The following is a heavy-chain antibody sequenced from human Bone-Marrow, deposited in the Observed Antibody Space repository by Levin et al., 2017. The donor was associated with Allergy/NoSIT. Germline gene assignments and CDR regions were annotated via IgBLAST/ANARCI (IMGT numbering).Heavy chain of an antibody. Sequence: PSETLSLTCTVSGGSISSYYWSWIRQPPGKGLEWIGYIYYSGSTNYNPSLKSRVTISVDTSKNQFSLKLSSVTAADTAVYYCARDRAYYDFWSGYYYPPSGYYYYMDVWGKGTTVTVSS. CDR3: ARDRAYYDFWSGYYYPPSGYYYYMDV. V-gene: IGHV4-59*01. J-gene: IGHJ6*03. CDR2: IYYSGST. CDR1: GGSISSYY. D-gene: IGHD3-3*01.